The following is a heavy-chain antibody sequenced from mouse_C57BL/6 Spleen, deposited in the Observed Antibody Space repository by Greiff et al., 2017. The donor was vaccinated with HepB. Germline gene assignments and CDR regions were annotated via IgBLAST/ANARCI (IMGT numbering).Heavy chain of an antibody. CDR3: AREDYGSSWFGY. CDR1: GYTFTSYW. Sequence: QVQLQQPGAELVKPGASVKLSCKASGYTFTSYWMHWVKQRPGQGLEWIGMIHHNGGSTNYNEKFKSKATLTVDKSSSTAYMPLSSLTSEDSAVYYGAREDYGSSWFGYWGQGTLVTVSA. J-gene: IGHJ3*01. V-gene: IGHV1-64*01. D-gene: IGHD1-1*01. CDR2: IHHNGGST.